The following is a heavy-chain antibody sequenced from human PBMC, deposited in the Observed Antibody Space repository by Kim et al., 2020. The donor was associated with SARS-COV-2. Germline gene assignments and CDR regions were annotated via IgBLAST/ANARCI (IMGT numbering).Heavy chain of an antibody. CDR2: RSESGVTT. J-gene: IGHJ4*02. CDR3: AKHWGSGTYYNFLDY. CDR1: GSICSNYG. Sequence: GGSLRLSCAASGSICSNYGTGWVRQAPGKGLEWGSARSESGVTTYYADSVRGRFTISRDNSKNTLYLQMNGLRVEDTAVYYCAKHWGSGTYYNFLDYWGQGPLVNVSS. V-gene: IGHV3-23*01. D-gene: IGHD3-10*01.